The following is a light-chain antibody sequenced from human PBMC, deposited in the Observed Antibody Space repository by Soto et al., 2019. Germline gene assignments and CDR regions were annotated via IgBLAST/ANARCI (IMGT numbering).Light chain of an antibody. Sequence: EIVLTQSPGTLSLSPGERATLSCRASQSVSNNYLAWYQQKPGQAPRLLIYGASNRATGIPDRFSGSGSGTDFTLNIRRMDTEDLEVYYCQQYGSAGTFGQGTRWISN. CDR3: QQYGSAGT. CDR2: GAS. V-gene: IGKV3-20*01. J-gene: IGKJ1*01. CDR1: QSVSNNY.